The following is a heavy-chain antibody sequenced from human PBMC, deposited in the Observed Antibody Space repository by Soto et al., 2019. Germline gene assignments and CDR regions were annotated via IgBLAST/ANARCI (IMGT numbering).Heavy chain of an antibody. CDR2: ISAYNGNT. Sequence: QVQLVQSGAEVKKPGASVKVSCKASGYTFTSYGISWVRQAPGQGLEWMGWISAYNGNTNYAQKLQGRVTMTTDTSTSTACMELRSLRSDDTAVYYCARGGTMVRGEHYYYYYGMDVWGQGTTVTVSS. V-gene: IGHV1-18*01. CDR1: GYTFTSYG. D-gene: IGHD3-10*01. CDR3: ARGGTMVRGEHYYYYYGMDV. J-gene: IGHJ6*02.